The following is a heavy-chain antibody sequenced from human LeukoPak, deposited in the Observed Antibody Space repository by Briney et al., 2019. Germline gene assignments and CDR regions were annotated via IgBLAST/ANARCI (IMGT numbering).Heavy chain of an antibody. J-gene: IGHJ4*02. CDR1: GFTFSSYS. Sequence: GGSLRLSCAASGFTFSSYSMNWVRQAPGKGLEWVSYISSSSSTIYYADSVKGRFTISRDNAKNSLYLQMNSLRAEDTAVYYCARDLERYSSRKPFDYWGQGTLVTVSS. V-gene: IGHV3-48*04. CDR3: ARDLERYSSRKPFDY. D-gene: IGHD6-13*01. CDR2: ISSSSSTI.